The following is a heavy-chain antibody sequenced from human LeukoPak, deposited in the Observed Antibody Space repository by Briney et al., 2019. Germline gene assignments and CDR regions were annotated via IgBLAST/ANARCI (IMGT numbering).Heavy chain of an antibody. CDR3: ARHGPTYYQKAFDI. CDR1: GGSISSYY. J-gene: IGHJ3*02. D-gene: IGHD2-2*01. CDR2: IYYIGST. V-gene: IGHV4-59*08. Sequence: PSETLSLTCTVSGGSISSYYWSWVRQPPGKGLEWIGHIYYIGSTNYNPSLRSRVTISVDTSKNQFSLKLSSVTAADTAVYYCARHGPTYYQKAFDIWDQGTIVTVSS.